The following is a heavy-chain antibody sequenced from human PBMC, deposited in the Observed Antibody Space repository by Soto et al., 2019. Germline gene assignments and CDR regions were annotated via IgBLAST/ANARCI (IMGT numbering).Heavy chain of an antibody. CDR2: IYWDDDK. V-gene: IGHV2-5*02. CDR1: GFSLTTSGVG. J-gene: IGHJ4*02. D-gene: IGHD3-3*01. CDR3: AHRVLRTVFGLVTTTAIYYDF. Sequence: QITWNESGPTQVKPRQTLTLTCTFSGFSLTTSGVGVGWIRQSPGKAPEWLALIYWDDDKRYSPSLKSRLTITKDTSKNQVVLTMADLDPADTATYYCAHRVLRTVFGLVTTTAIYYDFWDQGTPVAVSS.